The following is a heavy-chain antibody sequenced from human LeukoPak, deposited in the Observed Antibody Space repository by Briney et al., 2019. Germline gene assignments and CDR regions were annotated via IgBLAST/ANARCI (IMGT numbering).Heavy chain of an antibody. CDR2: ISAYNGNT. CDR1: GYTFTSYG. Sequence: GASVKVSCKASGYTFTSYGISWVRQAPGQGLEWMGWISAYNGNTNYAQKLQGRVTMTTDTSTSTAYMELRSLRSDDTAVYYCARDRARDYYGSGSYPFDYWGQGTLVTVSS. CDR3: ARDRARDYYGSGSYPFDY. V-gene: IGHV1-18*01. D-gene: IGHD3-10*01. J-gene: IGHJ4*02.